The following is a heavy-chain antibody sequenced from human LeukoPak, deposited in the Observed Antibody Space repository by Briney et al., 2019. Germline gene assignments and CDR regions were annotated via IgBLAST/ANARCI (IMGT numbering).Heavy chain of an antibody. Sequence: PGGSLRLSCAASGFTFSSYAMSWVRQAPGKGLEWVSIISGSGGSTYYADSVKGRFTISRDNSKNTLYLQMNSLRAEDTAVYYCAKGHYSSSWYGYYYMDVWGKGTTVTVSS. CDR2: ISGSGGST. V-gene: IGHV3-23*01. CDR1: GFTFSSYA. J-gene: IGHJ6*03. D-gene: IGHD6-13*01. CDR3: AKGHYSSSWYGYYYMDV.